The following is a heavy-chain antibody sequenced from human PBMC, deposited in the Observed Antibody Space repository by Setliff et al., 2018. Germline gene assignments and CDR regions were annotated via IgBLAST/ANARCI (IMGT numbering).Heavy chain of an antibody. Sequence: NPSETLSLTCTVSGGSISSGGYYWSWIRQHPGKGLEWIGYIYYSGSTYYNPSLKSRVTISADTSKNQFSLKLSSVTAADTAVYYCARAGSRGLLWFGREYYYYMDVWGKGTTVTVS. CDR3: ARAGSRGLLWFGREYYYYMDV. V-gene: IGHV4-31*03. CDR2: IYYSGST. CDR1: GGSISSGGYY. D-gene: IGHD3-10*01. J-gene: IGHJ6*03.